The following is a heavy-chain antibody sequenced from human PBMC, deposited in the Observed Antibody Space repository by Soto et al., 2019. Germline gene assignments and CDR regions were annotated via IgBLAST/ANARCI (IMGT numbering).Heavy chain of an antibody. D-gene: IGHD3-16*01. V-gene: IGHV3-30*18. CDR3: VKDWGWQHDDYGMDV. CDR2: ISHDGSNK. CDR1: GFIFSAYG. Sequence: QVQLVESGGGVVQPGRSLRLSCAASGFIFSAYGMHWVRQAPGKGLEWVAIISHDGSNKYYADSVKGRFTISRDNSKNTLYLQMNSLRAEDTAVYYCVKDWGWQHDDYGMDVWGQGTTVTVSS. J-gene: IGHJ6*02.